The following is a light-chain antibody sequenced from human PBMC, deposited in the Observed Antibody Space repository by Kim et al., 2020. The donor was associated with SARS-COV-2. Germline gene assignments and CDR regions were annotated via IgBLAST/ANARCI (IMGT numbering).Light chain of an antibody. CDR3: NSRDSNDNVV. CDR2: GKN. CDR1: SLRSYY. Sequence: VAVGKTVRITCQGDSLRSYYATWYQQKPGQAPILVIYGKNNRPRGIPDRFSGSSSGNTASLTITGTQAGDEADYYCNSRDSNDNVVFGGGTQLTVL. V-gene: IGLV3-19*01. J-gene: IGLJ2*01.